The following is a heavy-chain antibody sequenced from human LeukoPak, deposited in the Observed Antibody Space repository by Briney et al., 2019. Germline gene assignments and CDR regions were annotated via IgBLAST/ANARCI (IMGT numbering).Heavy chain of an antibody. CDR2: INPNSGGT. V-gene: IGHV1-2*02. J-gene: IGHJ6*03. CDR3: ARVRGSGSYFHYYYMDV. Sequence: GASVKVSCKAPGYTFTGYYMHWVRQAPGQGLEWMGWINPNSGGTNYAQKFQGRVTMTRDTSISTAYMELSRLRSDDTAVYYCARVRGSGSYFHYYYMDVWGKGTTVTISS. D-gene: IGHD3-10*01. CDR1: GYTFTGYY.